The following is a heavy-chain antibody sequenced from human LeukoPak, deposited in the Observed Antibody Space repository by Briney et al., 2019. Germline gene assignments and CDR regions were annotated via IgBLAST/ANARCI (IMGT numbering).Heavy chain of an antibody. Sequence: ASVKVSCKASGYTFTSYGISWVRQAPGQGLEWMGIINPSGGSTSYAQKFQGRVTMTRDTSTYTVYMELSSLRSEDTAVYYCARERNIAARHFVYWGQGTLVTVSS. CDR1: GYTFTSYG. CDR2: INPSGGST. V-gene: IGHV1-46*01. D-gene: IGHD6-6*01. J-gene: IGHJ4*02. CDR3: ARERNIAARHFVY.